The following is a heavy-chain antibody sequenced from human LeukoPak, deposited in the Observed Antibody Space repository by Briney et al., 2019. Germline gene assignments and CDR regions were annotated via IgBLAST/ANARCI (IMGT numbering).Heavy chain of an antibody. CDR2: INRNGGST. CDR3: ARGFRNGPFDC. Sequence: PGGSLRLSCEASRFTFDDYGMSWVRQPPGKGLEWVSGINRNGGSTDYADSVKGRFTISRDNAKNSHFLQMNSLRVEDTALYYCARGFRNGPFDCWGRGTLVTVSS. J-gene: IGHJ4*02. D-gene: IGHD2-8*01. V-gene: IGHV3-20*04. CDR1: RFTFDDYG.